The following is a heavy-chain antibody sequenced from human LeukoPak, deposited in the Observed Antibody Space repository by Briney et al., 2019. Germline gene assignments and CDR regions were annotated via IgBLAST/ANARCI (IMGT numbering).Heavy chain of an antibody. CDR1: GFTFSSYD. CDR3: AKDDYVWGSYRSSAFDI. J-gene: IGHJ3*02. D-gene: IGHD3-16*02. CDR2: ISGSGGST. V-gene: IGHV3-23*01. Sequence: PGGSLRLSCAASGFTFSSYDMTWVRQAPGKGLQWVSAISGSGGSTYYADSVKGRFTISRDNSKNTLYLQMNSLRAEDTAVYYCAKDDYVWGSYRSSAFDIWGQGTMVTVSS.